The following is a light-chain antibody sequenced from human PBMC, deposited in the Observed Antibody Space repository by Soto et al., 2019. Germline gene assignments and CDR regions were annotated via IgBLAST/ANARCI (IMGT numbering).Light chain of an antibody. V-gene: IGLV1-44*01. CDR1: SSNIGSKT. CDR2: SNN. J-gene: IGLJ3*02. CDR3: AAWDDSLNGPM. Sequence: QSVVTQPPSASGTPGQRVTISCSGSSSNIGSKTVSWYQQLPGTAPKLLIYSNNQRPSGVPDRFSGSKSGTSASLAISGLQSEDEADYYCAAWDDSLNGPMFGGGTKLTVL.